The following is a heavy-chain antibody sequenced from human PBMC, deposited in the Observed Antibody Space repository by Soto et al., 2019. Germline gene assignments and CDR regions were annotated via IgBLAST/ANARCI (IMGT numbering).Heavy chain of an antibody. V-gene: IGHV4-30-4*01. CDR3: SRDVAHGYTENV. CDR2: IYGSGIT. CDR1: GGSVGSGEYY. D-gene: IGHD5-18*01. Sequence: QVQLQESGPGLVKPSQTLSLACTVSGGSVGSGEYYYSWIRQPPGKVLEWIGYIYGSGITNYTPSIKGRVTMSIDRSNNQVSLKLSSLTAADTAVYFCSRDVAHGYTENVWGQGTMVTVSS. J-gene: IGHJ3*01.